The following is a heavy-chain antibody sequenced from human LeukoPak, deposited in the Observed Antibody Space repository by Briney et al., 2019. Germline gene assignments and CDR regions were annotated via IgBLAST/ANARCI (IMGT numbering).Heavy chain of an antibody. V-gene: IGHV4-34*01. J-gene: IGHJ4*03. CDR3: ARGATISETGYFDF. CDR1: GGSFSRYY. D-gene: IGHD5-24*01. CDR2: IDHRGDT. Sequence: SETLSLTCAVYGGSFSRYYWSWIRQSPGKGLEWIAEIDHRGDTNYNPSVKRRVTISVDTSKNQFSLKVRSLSAADTAVYYCARGATISETGYFDFWGQGTLVTVSS.